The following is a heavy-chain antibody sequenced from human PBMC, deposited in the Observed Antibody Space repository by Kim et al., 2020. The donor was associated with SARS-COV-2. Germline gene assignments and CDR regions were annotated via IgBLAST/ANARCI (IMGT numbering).Heavy chain of an antibody. CDR3: ARAEGGGSGSYYMGEDAFEI. V-gene: IGHV3-48*04. CDR2: ISSSSSTI. Sequence: GGSLRLSCAASGFTFSSYSMNWVRQAPGKGLEWVSYISSSSSTIYYADAVKGRFTISRDNAKNSLYLQMNSLRAEDTAVYYCARAEGGGSGSYYMGEDAFEIWGQGTMVTVSS. D-gene: IGHD3-10*01. CDR1: GFTFSSYS. J-gene: IGHJ3*02.